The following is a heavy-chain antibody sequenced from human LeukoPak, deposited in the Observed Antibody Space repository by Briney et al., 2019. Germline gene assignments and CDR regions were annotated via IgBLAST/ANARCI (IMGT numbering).Heavy chain of an antibody. CDR2: ISGSGGST. CDR1: GFTFSSYA. CDR3: AKGLRIAVAGTISDY. D-gene: IGHD6-19*01. Sequence: GGSLRLSCAASGFTFSSYAMSWVRQAPGKGLEWVSAISGSGGSTYYADSVKGRFTISRDNSKNTLYLQMNSLRAEDTAVYYCAKGLRIAVAGTISDYWGQGTLVTVSS. J-gene: IGHJ4*02. V-gene: IGHV3-23*01.